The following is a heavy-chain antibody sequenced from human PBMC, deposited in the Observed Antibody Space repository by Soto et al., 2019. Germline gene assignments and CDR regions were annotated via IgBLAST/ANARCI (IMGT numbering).Heavy chain of an antibody. D-gene: IGHD3-16*01. CDR3: ARDPWGPFVFDV. CDR1: GFSFDDFW. CDR2: IKRDGTLT. V-gene: IGHV3-74*01. Sequence: QSGGSLRLSCVASGFSFDDFWMHGVRQVTGKGLEWVSRIKRDGTLTAYAGSVKGRFTISRDYAKNTVELEMHSLRVEDTGVYYCARDPWGPFVFDVWGPGTRVTVSS. J-gene: IGHJ3*01.